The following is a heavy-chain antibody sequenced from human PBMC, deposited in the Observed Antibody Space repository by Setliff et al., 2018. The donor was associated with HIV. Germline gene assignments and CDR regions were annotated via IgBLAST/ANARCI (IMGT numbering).Heavy chain of an antibody. J-gene: IGHJ5*02. CDR2: INHSGST. V-gene: IGHV4-34*01. D-gene: IGHD3-3*01. CDR3: ARGGQYYNFWSGYYNNWFDP. CDR1: GGSFSGYY. Sequence: PSETLSLTCAVYGGSFSGYYWSWIRQPPGKGLEWIGEINHSGSTNYNPSLKSRVTISVDTSKNQFSLKLSSVTAADTAAYYCARGGQYYNFWSGYYNNWFDPWGQGTLVTVSS.